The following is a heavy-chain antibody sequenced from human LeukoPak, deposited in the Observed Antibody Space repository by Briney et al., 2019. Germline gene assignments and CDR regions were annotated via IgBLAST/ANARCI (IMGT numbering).Heavy chain of an antibody. J-gene: IGHJ4*02. CDR1: GGTFSSYA. CDR3: ARGAIAVAGTLFDY. D-gene: IGHD6-19*01. V-gene: IGHV1-69*06. CDR2: IIPIFGTA. Sequence: SVKVSCKASGGTFSSYAMSWVRQAPGQGLEWMGGIIPIFGTANYAQKFQGRVTITADKSTSTAYMELSSLRSEDTAVYYCARGAIAVAGTLFDYWGQGTLVTVSS.